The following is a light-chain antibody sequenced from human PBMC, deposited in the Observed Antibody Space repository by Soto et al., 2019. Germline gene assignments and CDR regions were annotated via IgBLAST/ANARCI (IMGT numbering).Light chain of an antibody. V-gene: IGKV3-20*01. CDR1: QSVSSSY. J-gene: IGKJ5*01. Sequence: EIVLTQSPGTLSLSPGERATLSCRASQSVSSSYVAWYQQTPGQAPRLLIYGASSRATGIPDRCSGSGSGTDFTLIISRLEPEDFAVYYCQQYGSSPITFGQGTRLEIK. CDR2: GAS. CDR3: QQYGSSPIT.